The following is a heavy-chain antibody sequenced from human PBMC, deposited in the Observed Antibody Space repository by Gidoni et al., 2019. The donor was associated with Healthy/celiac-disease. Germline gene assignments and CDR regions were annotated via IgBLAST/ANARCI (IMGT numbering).Heavy chain of an antibody. CDR2: ISRSGSTT. J-gene: IGHJ5*02. Sequence: QVQLVASGGGLVKPGASMSLSCAASGFPFSDYYMSWIRQAPGQGLEWDSYISRSGSTTYYADSVKGRFTISRDNAKNSLYLQMNSLRAEDTAVYYCARDVVLRVGWFDPWGQGTLVTVSS. CDR1: GFPFSDYY. V-gene: IGHV3-11*01. D-gene: IGHD1-7*01. CDR3: ARDVVLRVGWFDP.